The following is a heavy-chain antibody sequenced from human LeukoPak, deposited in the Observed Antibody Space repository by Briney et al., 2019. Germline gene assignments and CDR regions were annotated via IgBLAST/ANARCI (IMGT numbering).Heavy chain of an antibody. CDR1: GYSFIDYY. CDR2: INSNSADT. D-gene: IGHD3-3*01. J-gene: IGHJ4*02. V-gene: IGHV1-2*02. CDR3: ARDLDDHGD. Sequence: ASVKVSCKTSGYSFIDYYMHWVRQAPGQGLEWMGWINSNSADTNYAQNFQGRVTMTRDTSISTAYMELSRLRSDDTAVYYCARDLDDHGDWGQGTLVTVSS.